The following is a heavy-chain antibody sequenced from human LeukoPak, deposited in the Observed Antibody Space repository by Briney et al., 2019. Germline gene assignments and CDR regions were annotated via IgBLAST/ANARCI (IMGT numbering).Heavy chain of an antibody. J-gene: IGHJ4*02. CDR3: AREYCSSTSCLYDY. D-gene: IGHD2-2*01. Sequence: GGSLRLSCAASGFTFSSYSMNWFRQAPGKGLEWVSYISSSRSTIYYADSVKGRFTISRDNAKNSLYLQMNSLRAEDTAVYYCAREYCSSTSCLYDYWGQGTLVTVSS. V-gene: IGHV3-48*01. CDR2: ISSSRSTI. CDR1: GFTFSSYS.